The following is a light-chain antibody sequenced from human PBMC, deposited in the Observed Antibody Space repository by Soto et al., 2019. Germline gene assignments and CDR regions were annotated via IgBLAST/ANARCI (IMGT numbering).Light chain of an antibody. CDR1: RAITNH. CDR2: AAS. Sequence: DVRFTQSPSPLSASVGYRVSISCRASRAITNHLNWYQQKPGKAPILLVYAASTLETGVPSRFSGSGSGTHLTLTIDNLQPEDVATYFCQQNYITPLPFGGGTKV. V-gene: IGKV1-39*01. J-gene: IGKJ4*01. CDR3: QQNYITPLP.